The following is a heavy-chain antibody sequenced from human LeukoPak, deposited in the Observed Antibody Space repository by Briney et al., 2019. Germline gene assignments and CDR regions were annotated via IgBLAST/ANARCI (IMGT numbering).Heavy chain of an antibody. CDR2: IGGSGGDS. D-gene: IGHD3-10*01. Sequence: PGGSLRLSCTASGFTLTNLAMTWVRQAPGKGLEWVSAIGGSGGDSYHADSVKGRFTISRDNSKNTLYLQMNGLRAEDTGVYYCARVPGSYYVDFDYWGQGILVTVSS. V-gene: IGHV3-23*01. CDR1: GFTLTNLA. CDR3: ARVPGSYYVDFDY. J-gene: IGHJ4*02.